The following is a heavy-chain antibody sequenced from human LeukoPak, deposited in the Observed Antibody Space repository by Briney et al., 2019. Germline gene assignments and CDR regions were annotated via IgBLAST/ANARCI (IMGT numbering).Heavy chain of an antibody. J-gene: IGHJ4*02. CDR3: AISKVRKWELRRWHFDY. CDR2: INPSGGST. CDR1: GYTFTSYY. Sequence: GASVKVSCKASGYTFTSYYMHWVRQAPGQGLEWMGIINPSGGSTSYAQKFQGRVTMTGDTSTSTVYMELSSLRSEDTAVYYCAISKVRKWELRRWHFDYWGQGTLVTVSS. V-gene: IGHV1-46*01. D-gene: IGHD1-26*01.